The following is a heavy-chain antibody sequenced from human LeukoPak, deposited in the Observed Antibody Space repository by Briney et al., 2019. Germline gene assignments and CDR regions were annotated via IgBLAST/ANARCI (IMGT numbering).Heavy chain of an antibody. CDR3: ARNYYDSSGYYYFDY. CDR2: IYYSGST. D-gene: IGHD3-22*01. V-gene: IGHV4-39*07. CDR1: GGSISSSSYY. J-gene: IGHJ4*02. Sequence: SETLSLTCTVSGGSISSSSYYWGWIRQPPGKGLEWIGSIYYSGSTYYNPSLKSRVTISVDTSKNQFSLKLSSVTAADTAVYYCARNYYDSSGYYYFDYWGQGTLVTVSS.